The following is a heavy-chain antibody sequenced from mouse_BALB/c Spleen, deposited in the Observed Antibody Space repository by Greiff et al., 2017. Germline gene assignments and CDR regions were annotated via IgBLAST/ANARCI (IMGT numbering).Heavy chain of an antibody. CDR1: GYAFTNYL. D-gene: IGHD2-3*01. CDR3: ARYDDGYYYAMDY. Sequence: QVQLQQSGAELVRPGTSVKVSCKASGYAFTNYLIEWVKQRPGQGLEWIGVINPGSGGTNYNEKFKGKATLTADKSSSTAYMQLSSLTSDDSAVYFCARYDDGYYYAMDYWGQGTSVTVSS. V-gene: IGHV1-54*01. CDR2: INPGSGGT. J-gene: IGHJ4*01.